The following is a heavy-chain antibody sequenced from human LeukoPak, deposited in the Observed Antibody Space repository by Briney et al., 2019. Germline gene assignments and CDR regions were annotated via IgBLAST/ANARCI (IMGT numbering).Heavy chain of an antibody. J-gene: IGHJ4*02. V-gene: IGHV3-21*01. CDR1: GLTFNSYA. D-gene: IGHD1-26*01. CDR3: ARYTSNVVGKRHYFDY. Sequence: GGSLRLSCAASGLTFNSYAMNWVRQAPGKGLEWVSYISHSSTYTYYADSLKGRFTISRDNAKNSLYMQMTSLRAEDTAVYYCARYTSNVVGKRHYFDYWGQGTLVTVSS. CDR2: ISHSSTYT.